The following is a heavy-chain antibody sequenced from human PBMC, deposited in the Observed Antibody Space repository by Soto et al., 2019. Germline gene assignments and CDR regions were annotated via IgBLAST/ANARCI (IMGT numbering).Heavy chain of an antibody. J-gene: IGHJ4*02. CDR2: IWYDGSKE. CDR1: GYIFSNNG. Sequence: QVRLVESGGGVVQPGRSLRLSCSASGYIFSNNGLHWVRQAPGKGLEWVAVIWYDGSKEDYADSVRGRFTISRDNSKITAYLQMDSLRAEDTAVYYCARDAGKGVAPDYWGQGTLLTVSS. D-gene: IGHD5-12*01. CDR3: ARDAGKGVAPDY. V-gene: IGHV3-33*01.